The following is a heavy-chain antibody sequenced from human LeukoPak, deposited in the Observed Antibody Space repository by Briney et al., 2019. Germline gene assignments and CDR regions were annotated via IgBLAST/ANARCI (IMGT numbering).Heavy chain of an antibody. CDR1: GFTFGYYG. V-gene: IGHV3-7*01. J-gene: IGHJ4*02. CDR2: IKQDGSEI. Sequence: PGGSLRLSCAASGFTFGYYGIHWVRQAPGKGLEWVANIKQDGSEIYYVDSVKGRFTISRDNAKNSVYLQMNSLRVEDTAVYYCARGLLWLFGGQGTLVTVSS. D-gene: IGHD3-10*01. CDR3: ARGLLWLF.